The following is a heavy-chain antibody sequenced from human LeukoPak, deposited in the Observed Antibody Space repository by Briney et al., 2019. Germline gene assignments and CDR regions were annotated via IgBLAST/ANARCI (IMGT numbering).Heavy chain of an antibody. CDR1: GGSISSYY. V-gene: IGHV4-59*01. Sequence: SETLSLTCTVSGGSISSYYWSWIRQPPGKGLEWIGYIYYSGSTNYNPSLKSRVTISVDTSKNQFSLKLSPVTAADTAVYYCARSVLRFLEWLPYFDYWGQGTLVTVSS. CDR2: IYYSGST. CDR3: ARSVLRFLEWLPYFDY. D-gene: IGHD3-3*01. J-gene: IGHJ4*02.